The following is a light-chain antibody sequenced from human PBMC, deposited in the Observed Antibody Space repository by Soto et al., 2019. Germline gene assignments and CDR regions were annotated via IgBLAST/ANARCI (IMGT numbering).Light chain of an antibody. Sequence: QSVLTQPPSVSGAPGQRVAISCTGSSSNIGAEYDVHWYQQLPGTAPKRLIYGDNNRPSGVPDRFSGSKSGTSASLAITGIQPEDEADYYCKSYDRSLTTFVFGTGTKVTVL. J-gene: IGLJ1*01. CDR1: SSNIGAEYD. CDR2: GDN. CDR3: KSYDRSLTTFV. V-gene: IGLV1-40*01.